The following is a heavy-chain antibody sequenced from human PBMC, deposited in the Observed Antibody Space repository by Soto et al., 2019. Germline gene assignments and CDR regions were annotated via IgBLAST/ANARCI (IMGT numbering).Heavy chain of an antibody. Sequence: ASVKVSCKASGYTFTSYYMHWVRQAPGQGLEWMGIINPSGGSTSYAQKFQGRVTMTRDTSTSTVYMELSSLRSEDTAVYYCARSMVRGVITSNWFDPWGQGTLVTVSS. J-gene: IGHJ5*02. D-gene: IGHD3-10*01. CDR1: GYTFTSYY. V-gene: IGHV1-46*01. CDR3: ARSMVRGVITSNWFDP. CDR2: INPSGGST.